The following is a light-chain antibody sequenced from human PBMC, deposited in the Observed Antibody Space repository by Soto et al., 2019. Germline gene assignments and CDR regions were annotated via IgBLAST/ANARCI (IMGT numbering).Light chain of an antibody. V-gene: IGLV2-8*01. CDR2: EVS. CDR1: SSDIGAYKF. CDR3: SLYAGSNNVV. J-gene: IGLJ2*01. Sequence: QSALTQPPSASGYPGQSVAISCTGTSSDIGAYKFVSWYQQHPGQAPKLIIYEVSIRPSGVPDRFSGSKSGNTASLTVSGLLAEDEADYYCSLYAGSNNVVFGGGTKVTVL.